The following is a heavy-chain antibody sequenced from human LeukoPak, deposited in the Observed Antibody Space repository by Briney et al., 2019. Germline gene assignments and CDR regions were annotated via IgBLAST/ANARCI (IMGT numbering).Heavy chain of an antibody. CDR1: GFTFDDYA. Sequence: GGSLRLSCAASGFTFDDYAMHWVRQAPGEGLEWVSGITWNSGSIAYADSVKGRFTISRDNAKNSLYLQMNSLRAEDTALYYCAKDRSGSYYDAFNMWGQGTMVTVSS. CDR3: AKDRSGSYYDAFNM. CDR2: ITWNSGSI. J-gene: IGHJ3*02. V-gene: IGHV3-9*01. D-gene: IGHD1-26*01.